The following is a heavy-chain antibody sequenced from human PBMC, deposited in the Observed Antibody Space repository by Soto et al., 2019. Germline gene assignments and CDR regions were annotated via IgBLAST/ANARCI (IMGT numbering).Heavy chain of an antibody. CDR1: GGSISSYY. D-gene: IGHD6-13*01. Sequence: SETLSLTCTVSGGSISSYYWSWIRQPPGKGLEWIGYIYYSGSTNYNPSLKSRVTISVDTSKNQFSLKLSSVTAADTAVYYCARGIAAAGTRSNWFDPWGQGTLVTVSS. CDR3: ARGIAAAGTRSNWFDP. V-gene: IGHV4-59*01. J-gene: IGHJ5*02. CDR2: IYYSGST.